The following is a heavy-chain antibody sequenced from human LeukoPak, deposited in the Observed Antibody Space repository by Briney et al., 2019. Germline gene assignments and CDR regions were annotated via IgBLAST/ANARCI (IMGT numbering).Heavy chain of an antibody. D-gene: IGHD6-13*01. V-gene: IGHV3-48*01. CDR2: ISSSSSTI. J-gene: IGHJ4*02. CDR3: ARDLETAAGLGGYDY. Sequence: GGSLRLSCAASGFTFSSYSMNWVRQAPGKGLEWVSYISSSSSTIYYGDSVKGRFTISRDSSKNTLYLQMNSLRADDTAVYYCARDLETAAGLGGYDYWGQGTLVTVSS. CDR1: GFTFSSYS.